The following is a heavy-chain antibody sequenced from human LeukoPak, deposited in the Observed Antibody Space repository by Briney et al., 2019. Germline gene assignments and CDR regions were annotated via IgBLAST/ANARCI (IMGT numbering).Heavy chain of an antibody. V-gene: IGHV4-34*01. D-gene: IGHD3-10*01. CDR2: INHSGAI. J-gene: IGHJ6*02. Sequence: SETLSLTCAVYGGSFRGFYWTWIRQPPGKGLQWIGEINHSGAINYNPSLESRVTMSVDTSKSLFSLKLNSVTAADTAVYYCARAPTSMVRGFISHYYGMDVWGQGTTVTVSS. CDR1: GGSFRGFY. CDR3: ARAPTSMVRGFISHYYGMDV.